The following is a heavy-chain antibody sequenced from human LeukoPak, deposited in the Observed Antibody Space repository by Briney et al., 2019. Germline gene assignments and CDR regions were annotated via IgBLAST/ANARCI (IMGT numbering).Heavy chain of an antibody. CDR1: GFTFSDYY. D-gene: IGHD4-17*01. V-gene: IGHV3-11*01. CDR3: ARDLGGDYGPYYYYGMDV. CDR2: ISSSGSTI. Sequence: PGGSLRLSCAASGFTFSDYYMSWIRQAPWKGLEWVSYISSSGSTIYYADSVKGRFTISRDNAKNSLYLQMNSLRAEDTAVYYCARDLGGDYGPYYYYGMDVWGQGTTVTVSS. J-gene: IGHJ6*02.